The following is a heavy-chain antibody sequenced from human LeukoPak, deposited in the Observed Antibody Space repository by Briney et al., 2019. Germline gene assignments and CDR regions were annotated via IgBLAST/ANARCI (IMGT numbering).Heavy chain of an antibody. CDR1: GYTFTDYY. D-gene: IGHD3-10*01. CDR3: ARDYSKGSSLNYYMDV. CDR2: VNPKNGVT. V-gene: IGHV1-2*02. Sequence: GASVKVSCKASGYTFTDYYIHWVRQAPGQGLEWMGCVNPKNGVTFYAQKFQGRVTMTRDTSISTAYMDLMSLRSDDTAVYYCARDYSKGSSLNYYMDVWGKGTTVTVSS. J-gene: IGHJ6*03.